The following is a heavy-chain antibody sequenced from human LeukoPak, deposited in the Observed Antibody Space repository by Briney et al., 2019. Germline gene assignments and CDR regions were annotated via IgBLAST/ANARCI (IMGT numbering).Heavy chain of an antibody. CDR3: ARVLRFCSGGNCYSGGLGYMDV. J-gene: IGHJ6*03. Sequence: GGSLRLSCAASGFTFSDYNMRWIRQAPGKGLEWVSSISRSGSSKDYADSVKGRFTISRDNAKNSLLLQMNSLRAEDMEWCYSARVLRFCSGGNCYSGGLGYMDVWGEATTVTLSS. D-gene: IGHD2-15*01. V-gene: IGHV3-11*01. CDR2: ISRSGSSK. CDR1: GFTFSDYN.